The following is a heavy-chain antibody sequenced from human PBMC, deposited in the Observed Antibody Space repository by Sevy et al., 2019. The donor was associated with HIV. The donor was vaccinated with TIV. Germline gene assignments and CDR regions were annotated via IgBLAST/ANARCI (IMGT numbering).Heavy chain of an antibody. CDR3: AREGTTGTINYYYGMDV. Sequence: GGSLRLSCAASGFTFSSYGMHWVRQAPGKGLEWVSRIRYDGSSTYYADSVKGRFTISRDKSKNTLYLQMNSLRAEDTAVYYCAREGTTGTINYYYGMDVWGQGTTVTVSS. CDR2: IRYDGSST. V-gene: IGHV3-33*01. D-gene: IGHD4-17*01. J-gene: IGHJ6*02. CDR1: GFTFSSYG.